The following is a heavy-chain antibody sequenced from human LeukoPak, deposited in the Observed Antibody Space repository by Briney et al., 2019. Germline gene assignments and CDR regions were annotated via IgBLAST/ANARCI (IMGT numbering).Heavy chain of an antibody. CDR2: IKQDGSEK. CDR1: GFTFSSYW. D-gene: IGHD3-22*01. J-gene: IGHJ4*02. CDR3: ARDSGDSSGYLFDY. Sequence: PGGSLRLSCAASGFTFSSYWMSWVRQAPGKGLEWVANIKQDGSEKYYVDSVKGRFTISRDNAKNSLYLQMNSLRAEDTAVYYCARDSGDSSGYLFDYWGQGTLVTVSS. V-gene: IGHV3-7*01.